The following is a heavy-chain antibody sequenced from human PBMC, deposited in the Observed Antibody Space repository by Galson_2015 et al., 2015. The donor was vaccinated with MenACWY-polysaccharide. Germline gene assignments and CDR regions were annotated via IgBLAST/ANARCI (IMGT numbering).Heavy chain of an antibody. D-gene: IGHD3-10*01. CDR2: MNPNSGNT. Sequence: SVKVSCKASGYTFTSYDINWVRQATGQGLEWMGWMNPNSGNTGYAQKFQGRVTMTRNTSISTAYMELSSLRSEDTAVYYCARKTPHYYGSGIGNLNAFDIWGQGTMVTVSS. V-gene: IGHV1-8*01. CDR3: ARKTPHYYGSGIGNLNAFDI. CDR1: GYTFTSYD. J-gene: IGHJ3*02.